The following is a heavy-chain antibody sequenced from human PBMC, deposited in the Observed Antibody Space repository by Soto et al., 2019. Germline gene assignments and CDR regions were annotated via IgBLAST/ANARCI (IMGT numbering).Heavy chain of an antibody. Sequence: QVQLVQSGAEVRKPGASVRLSCETSGYNFNQYYIHWVRQAPGQGLEWMGIINLRGGTTEYAHKFRGIVTVTSDTSTSTAYMQLSRLRPNDTAVYFCARCPDDRDVTLWDYWGQGTLVTVAS. D-gene: IGHD1-1*01. J-gene: IGHJ4*02. CDR1: GYNFNQYY. V-gene: IGHV1-46*02. CDR2: INLRGGTT. CDR3: ARCPDDRDVTLWDY.